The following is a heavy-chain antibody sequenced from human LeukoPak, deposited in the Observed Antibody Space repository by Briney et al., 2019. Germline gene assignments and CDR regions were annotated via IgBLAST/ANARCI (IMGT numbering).Heavy chain of an antibody. D-gene: IGHD2-2*01. J-gene: IGHJ5*02. CDR1: GYTFTSYD. Sequence: ASVRVSCTASGYTFTSYDINWVRQATGQGREWMGWMNPNSGNTGYAQKLQGRVTMTRNTSISTAYMELSSLRSEDTAVYYCARGRGVVVPAAMGWFDPWGQGTLVTVSS. CDR3: ARGRGVVVPAAMGWFDP. V-gene: IGHV1-8*01. CDR2: MNPNSGNT.